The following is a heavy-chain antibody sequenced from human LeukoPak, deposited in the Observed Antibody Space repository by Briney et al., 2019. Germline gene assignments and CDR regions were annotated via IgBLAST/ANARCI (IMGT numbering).Heavy chain of an antibody. D-gene: IGHD6-13*01. J-gene: IGHJ4*02. CDR2: ISSSGSTI. CDR3: ARDRYSSSWYDY. CDR1: GFTFSDYY. Sequence: GGSLRLSCAASGFTFSDYYMSWIRQAPGKGLEWVSYISSSGSTICYADSVKGRFTISRDNAKNSLYLQMNSLRAEDTAVYYCARDRYSSSWYDYWGQGTLVTVSS. V-gene: IGHV3-11*01.